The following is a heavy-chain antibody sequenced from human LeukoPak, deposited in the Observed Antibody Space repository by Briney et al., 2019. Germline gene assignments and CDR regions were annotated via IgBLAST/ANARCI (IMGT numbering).Heavy chain of an antibody. Sequence: ASETLSLTCTVSGYSISSGYYWGWIRQPPGKGLEWIGSIYHSGSTYYNPSLKSRVTISVDASKNQFSLKLSSVTAADTAVYYCARQEGGSRAGIFDYWGQGTLVTVSS. D-gene: IGHD3-10*01. CDR3: ARQEGGSRAGIFDY. CDR2: IYHSGST. CDR1: GYSISSGYY. J-gene: IGHJ4*02. V-gene: IGHV4-38-2*02.